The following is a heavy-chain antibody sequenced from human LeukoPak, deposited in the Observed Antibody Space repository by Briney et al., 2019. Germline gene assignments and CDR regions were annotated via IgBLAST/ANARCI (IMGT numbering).Heavy chain of an antibody. J-gene: IGHJ4*02. CDR1: GFTFDDYA. D-gene: IGHD3-10*01. CDR3: AKDHLMVRGVPDY. CDR2: ISWNSGSI. V-gene: IGHV3-9*01. Sequence: GGSLRLSCAASGFTFDDYAMHWVRQAPGKGLEWVSGISWNSGSIGYADSVKGRFTIPRDNSKNTLYLQMNSLRAEDTAVYYCAKDHLMVRGVPDYWGQGTLVTVSS.